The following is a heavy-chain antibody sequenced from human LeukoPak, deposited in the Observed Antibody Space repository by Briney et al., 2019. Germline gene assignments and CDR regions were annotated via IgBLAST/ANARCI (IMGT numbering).Heavy chain of an antibody. V-gene: IGHV3-7*01. J-gene: IGHJ4*02. CDR3: ARDPRYCSSIIRSQPFDY. Sequence: PGGSLRLSCAASGFTLSGSWMSWVRQAPGKGLEWVANIKHDGSETDYVDSVKGRFTISRDNAKNSLYLQMNNLRAEDTAVYYCARDPRYCSSIIRSQPFDYWGQGTLVTVSS. D-gene: IGHD2-2*01. CDR1: GFTLSGSW. CDR2: IKHDGSET.